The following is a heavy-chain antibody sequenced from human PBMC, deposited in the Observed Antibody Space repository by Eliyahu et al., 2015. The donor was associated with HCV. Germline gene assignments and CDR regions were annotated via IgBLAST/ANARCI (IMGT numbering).Heavy chain of an antibody. Sequence: QAQLVQSGAEVKKPGASVKISCKASGYTFNXYGIHWVRQAPGQRLEWMGWTNAVNGIPIYTQKFQGRVSFTRDSASTTAYMELSGLKSEDTAVFYCVRDCGLGGDIDYWGQGTLVTVSS. CDR3: VRDCGLGGDIDY. V-gene: IGHV1-3*01. J-gene: IGHJ4*02. CDR2: TNAVNGIP. CDR1: GYTFNXYG. D-gene: IGHD2-21*02.